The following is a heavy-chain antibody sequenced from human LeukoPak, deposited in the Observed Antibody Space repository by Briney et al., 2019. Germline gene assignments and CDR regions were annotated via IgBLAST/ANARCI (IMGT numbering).Heavy chain of an antibody. CDR1: ERTFSTYA. CDR3: VATVGATTTYYFDY. D-gene: IGHD1-26*01. Sequence: APVKVSYTPSERTFSTYAISWVPEAPGQRLEGMGRIIPILGIANYAQKFQGRVTITADKSTSTAYMELSSLRSEDTAVYYCVATVGATTTYYFDYWGQGTLVTVSS. V-gene: IGHV1-69*04. J-gene: IGHJ4*02. CDR2: IIPILGIA.